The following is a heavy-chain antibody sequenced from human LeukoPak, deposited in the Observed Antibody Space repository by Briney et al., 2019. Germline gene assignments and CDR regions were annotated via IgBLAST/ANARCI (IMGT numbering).Heavy chain of an antibody. J-gene: IGHJ3*02. D-gene: IGHD3-9*01. Sequence: GGSLRLSCAASGFTFSSYSMNWVRQAPGKGLEWVSYISSSSSTIYYADSVKGRFTISRDNAKNSLYLQMNSLRAEDTAVYYCARGSRVLAVDAFDIWGQGTMVTVSS. CDR1: GFTFSSYS. CDR2: ISSSSSTI. V-gene: IGHV3-48*04. CDR3: ARGSRVLAVDAFDI.